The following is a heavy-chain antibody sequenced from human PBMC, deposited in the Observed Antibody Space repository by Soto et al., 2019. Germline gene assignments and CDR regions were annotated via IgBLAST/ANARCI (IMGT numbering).Heavy chain of an antibody. CDR1: GFTFSSYA. V-gene: IGHV3-23*01. CDR2: ISGSGGST. D-gene: IGHD2-15*01. J-gene: IGHJ6*03. Sequence: EVQLLESGGGLVQPGGSLRLSCAASGFTFSSYAMSWVRQAPGKGLEWVSAISGSGGSTYYADSVKGRFTISRDNSKNTLYLQMNSLRAEDTAVYYCAKIQHCSGGSCYARGYYYYMDVWGKGTTVTVSS. CDR3: AKIQHCSGGSCYARGYYYYMDV.